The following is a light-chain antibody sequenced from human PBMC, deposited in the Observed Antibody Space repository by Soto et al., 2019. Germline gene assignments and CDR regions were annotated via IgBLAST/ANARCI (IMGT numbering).Light chain of an antibody. CDR2: ATS. V-gene: IGKV1-6*01. CDR1: QGIRND. J-gene: IGKJ1*01. CDR3: LQDYSYPRT. Sequence: AIRMTQSPSSLSASVGDRVTITGRASQGIRNDLGWYQQRPGKAPKLLIYATSNLQTGVPSRFSGSGSGTDFTLTISSLQPADFATYYCLQDYSYPRTFGQGTKVEIK.